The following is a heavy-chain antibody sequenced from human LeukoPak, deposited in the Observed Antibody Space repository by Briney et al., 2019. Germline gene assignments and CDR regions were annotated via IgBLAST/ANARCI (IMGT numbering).Heavy chain of an antibody. V-gene: IGHV3-7*03. CDR2: INEDGSEK. D-gene: IGHD1-1*01. Sequence: SGGSLRLSCVASGFTFSTFWMGWVRQAPGRELEWVASINEDGSEKKYVESVKGRFMISRDNAKNSVYLEMNSLKVEDTAVYYCTRNERWGQGTLVTVSS. CDR3: TRNER. CDR1: GFTFSTFW. J-gene: IGHJ4*02.